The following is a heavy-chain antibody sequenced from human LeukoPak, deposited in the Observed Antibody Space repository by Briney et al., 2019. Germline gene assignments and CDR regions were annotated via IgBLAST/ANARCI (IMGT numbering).Heavy chain of an antibody. CDR3: ARERSTVAPPHPVDY. J-gene: IGHJ4*02. D-gene: IGHD4-23*01. CDR1: GFTFSSYG. Sequence: GGSLRLSCAASGFTFSSYGMHWVRQAPGKGLEWVAVIWYDGSNKYYADSVKGRFTISRDNSKDTLYLQMNSLRAEDTAVYYCARERSTVAPPHPVDYWGQGTLVTVSS. V-gene: IGHV3-33*01. CDR2: IWYDGSNK.